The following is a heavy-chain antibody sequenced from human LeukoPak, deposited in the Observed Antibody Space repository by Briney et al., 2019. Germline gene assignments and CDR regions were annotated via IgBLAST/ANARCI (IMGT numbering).Heavy chain of an antibody. J-gene: IGHJ4*02. Sequence: TSETLSLTCTVSGGSVSSGSYYWSWIRQPPGKGLEWIGYIYYSGSTNYNPSLKSRVTISVDTSKNQFSLKLSSVTAADTAVYYCARYFCGGDCYPFDSWGQGTLVTVSS. CDR1: GGSVSSGSYY. V-gene: IGHV4-61*01. CDR2: IYYSGST. D-gene: IGHD2-21*02. CDR3: ARYFCGGDCYPFDS.